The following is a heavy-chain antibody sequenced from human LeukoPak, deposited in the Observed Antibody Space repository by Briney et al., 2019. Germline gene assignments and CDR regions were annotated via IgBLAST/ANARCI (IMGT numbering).Heavy chain of an antibody. D-gene: IGHD3-22*01. Sequence: PSETLSLTCTVSNFSISTGYYWGWIRQPPGKGLEWIGSIYYSGNTYSNPSLKSRVTMSVDTSKNQFSLKLSAVTAADTAVYYCARVTALDTDTTGYGLGFTWFDPWGQGTLVIVSS. J-gene: IGHJ5*02. V-gene: IGHV4-38-2*02. CDR2: IYYSGNT. CDR1: NFSISTGYY. CDR3: ARVTALDTDTTGYGLGFTWFDP.